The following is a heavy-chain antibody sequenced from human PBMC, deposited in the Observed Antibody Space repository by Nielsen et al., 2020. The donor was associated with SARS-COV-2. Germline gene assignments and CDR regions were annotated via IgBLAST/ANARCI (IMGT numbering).Heavy chain of an antibody. CDR3: ATLGGDYYGSGSNSYYYGMDV. V-gene: IGHV3-9*01. CDR2: ISWNSGSI. Sequence: SLKISCAASGFTFDDYAMHWVRQAPGKGLEWVSGISWNSGSIGYADSVKGRFTISRDNAKNSLYLQMNSLRAEDTALYYCATLGGDYYGSGSNSYYYGMDVWGQGTTVTVSS. J-gene: IGHJ6*02. CDR1: GFTFDDYA. D-gene: IGHD3-10*01.